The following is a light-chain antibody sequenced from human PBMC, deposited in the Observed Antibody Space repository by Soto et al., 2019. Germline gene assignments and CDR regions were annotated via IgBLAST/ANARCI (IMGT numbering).Light chain of an antibody. Sequence: EIVMTQSPATLSVSPGERATLSCRASQSVSSNLAWYQQKPGQAPRLLIYGASTRAPDIPARFTGSGSGTEFTLTLSSLQSEDFAVYYCQQYNNWPPITFGGGTNVEIK. J-gene: IGKJ4*01. CDR1: QSVSSN. CDR2: GAS. V-gene: IGKV3-15*01. CDR3: QQYNNWPPIT.